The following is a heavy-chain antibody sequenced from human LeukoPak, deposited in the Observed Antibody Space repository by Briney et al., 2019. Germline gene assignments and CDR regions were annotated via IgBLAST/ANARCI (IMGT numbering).Heavy chain of an antibody. V-gene: IGHV1-8*01. J-gene: IGHJ4*02. Sequence: GASVKVSCKASGCTFTSNDLNWVRQASGQGLEWMGWMNPNSGNTGYAQKFQGRLTMTRNNSISTAYMELSSLRSEDTALYYCARRDNTGFDSWGQGTLVTVSS. CDR2: MNPNSGNT. CDR3: ARRDNTGFDS. D-gene: IGHD2-15*01. CDR1: GCTFTSND.